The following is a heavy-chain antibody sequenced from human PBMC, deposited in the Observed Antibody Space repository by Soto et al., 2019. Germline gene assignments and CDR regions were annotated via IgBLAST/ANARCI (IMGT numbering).Heavy chain of an antibody. Sequence: QVQLVQSGAEVKKPGASVKVSCKASGYTFASYAISWMRQAPGQGLEWMGWISAYNGNTNYAQKLQGRVTMTTDTTTSTAHMELSSLRSDGTAVYYCASDLPPPDYWGQGTLVTVSS. V-gene: IGHV1-18*01. CDR1: GYTFASYA. CDR3: ASDLPPPDY. CDR2: ISAYNGNT. J-gene: IGHJ4*02.